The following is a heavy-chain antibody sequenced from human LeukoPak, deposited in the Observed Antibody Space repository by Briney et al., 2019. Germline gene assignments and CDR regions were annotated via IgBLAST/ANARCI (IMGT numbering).Heavy chain of an antibody. V-gene: IGHV3-23*01. Sequence: PGGSVRLSCAASGFTFSSYAMSWVRQAPGKGLEWVSAISGSCGSTYYADSVKGRFTISRDNSKNTLYLEMNSLRAEDTAVYYCAKDGGYLGYWGQGTLVTVSS. CDR2: ISGSCGST. CDR3: AKDGGYLGY. D-gene: IGHD3-16*01. J-gene: IGHJ4*02. CDR1: GFTFSSYA.